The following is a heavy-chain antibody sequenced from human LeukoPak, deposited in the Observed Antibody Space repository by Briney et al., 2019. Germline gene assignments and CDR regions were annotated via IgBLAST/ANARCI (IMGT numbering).Heavy chain of an antibody. J-gene: IGHJ4*02. CDR3: PLERLTRAYFDY. CDR2: IYYSGST. Sequence: PSETLSLTCTVSGRSISSYYWSSVRQPPGKWLEWIMYIYYSGSTNYNPSLKSRVPISVDTSNNQFSLKLGSETAANTAVNFSPLERLTRAYFDYWGQGTLVTVSS. CDR1: GRSISSYY. D-gene: IGHD4-11*01. V-gene: IGHV4-59*01.